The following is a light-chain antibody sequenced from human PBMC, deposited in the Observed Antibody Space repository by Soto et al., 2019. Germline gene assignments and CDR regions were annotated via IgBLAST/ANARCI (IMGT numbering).Light chain of an antibody. V-gene: IGKV3-20*01. CDR1: QGISSSY. Sequence: LTQSPSSLSASVGDRVTITCRASQGISSSYLAWYQQKPGQAPRLLIYGAYSRASGIPDRFSGGGSGTDFTLTIRRLEPEDFAVYYCQQYGSSPWTFGLGTKVDIK. CDR3: QQYGSSPWT. CDR2: GAY. J-gene: IGKJ1*01.